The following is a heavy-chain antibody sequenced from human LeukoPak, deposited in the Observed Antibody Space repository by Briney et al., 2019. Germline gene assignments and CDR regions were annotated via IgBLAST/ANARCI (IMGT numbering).Heavy chain of an antibody. CDR1: GGSISSGGSS. D-gene: IGHD3-10*01. CDR2: IYRSGST. CDR3: ARSLVTMVRGIVTDNAFDI. J-gene: IGHJ3*02. Sequence: SQTLSLTCAVSGGSISSGGSSWSWIRQPPGKGLEWIGYIYRSGSTYYNPSLKSRVTISVDRPKNQFSLKVTSVTAADTAVYYCARSLVTMVRGIVTDNAFDIWGQGTMVTVSS. V-gene: IGHV4-30-2*01.